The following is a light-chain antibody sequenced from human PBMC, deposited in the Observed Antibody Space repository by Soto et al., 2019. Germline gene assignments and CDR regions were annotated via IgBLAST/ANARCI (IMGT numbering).Light chain of an antibody. CDR1: QSVSSN. CDR3: QQYNNWPPVWT. Sequence: EIVITHTQATLSVSPGERATPSWRGIQSVSSNLAWYQQKPGQAPRLLIYGASTRATGIPARFSGSGSGTEFTLTISSLQSEDFAVYYCQQYNNWPPVWTFGQGTNVDI. V-gene: IGKV3-15*01. CDR2: GAS. J-gene: IGKJ1*01.